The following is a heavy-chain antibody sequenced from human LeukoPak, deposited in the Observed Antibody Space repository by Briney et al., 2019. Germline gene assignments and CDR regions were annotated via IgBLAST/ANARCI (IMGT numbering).Heavy chain of an antibody. J-gene: IGHJ4*02. CDR3: AKDPLGYSYGVDY. D-gene: IGHD5-18*01. V-gene: IGHV3-64*04. CDR1: GFTFSSYA. CDR2: ISSNGGST. Sequence: GGSLRLSCSASGFTFSSYAMHWVRQAPGKGLEYVSAISSNGGSTYYADSVKGRFTISRDNSKNTLYLQMNSLRAEDTAVYYCAKDPLGYSYGVDYWGQGTLVTVSS.